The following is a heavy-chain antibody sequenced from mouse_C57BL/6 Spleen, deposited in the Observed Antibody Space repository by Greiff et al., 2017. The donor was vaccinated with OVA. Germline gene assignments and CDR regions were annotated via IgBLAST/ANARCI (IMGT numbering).Heavy chain of an antibody. CDR3: ATSTMVTTGYFDY. CDR2: ISSGGSYT. Sequence: EVKLVESGGDLVKPGGSLKLSCAASGFTFSSYGMSWVRQTPDKRLEWVATISSGGSYTYYPDSVKGRFTISRDNAKNTLYLQMSSLKSEDTAMYYCATSTMVTTGYFDYWGQGTTLTVSS. D-gene: IGHD2-2*01. J-gene: IGHJ2*01. V-gene: IGHV5-6*01. CDR1: GFTFSSYG.